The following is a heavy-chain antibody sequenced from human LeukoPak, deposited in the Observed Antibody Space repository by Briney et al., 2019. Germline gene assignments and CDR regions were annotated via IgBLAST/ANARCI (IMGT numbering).Heavy chain of an antibody. CDR3: ARGPRWELLR. CDR2: IYYSGST. J-gene: IGHJ4*02. V-gene: IGHV4-39*07. D-gene: IGHD1-26*01. Sequence: SETLSLTCTVSGGSISSSSYYWGWIRQPPGKGLEWIGSIYYSGSTNYNPSLKSRVTISVDTSKNQFSLKLSSVTAADTAVYYCARGPRWELLRWGQGTLVTVSS. CDR1: GGSISSSSYY.